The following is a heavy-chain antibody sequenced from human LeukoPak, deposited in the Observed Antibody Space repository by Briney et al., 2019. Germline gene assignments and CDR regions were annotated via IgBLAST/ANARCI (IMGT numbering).Heavy chain of an antibody. Sequence: GGSLRLSCVASGFTFDDYAMHWVRQAPGKGLEWVSGISWNSGTIKYADSVEGRFTVSRDNATNSLYLQMNSLRPEDMSFYYSYKGEIYGNDYGFFDYWGQGTLVTVSS. D-gene: IGHD5-12*01. J-gene: IGHJ4*03. CDR2: ISWNSGTI. CDR3: YKGEIYGNDYGFFDY. CDR1: GFTFDDYA. V-gene: IGHV3-9*03.